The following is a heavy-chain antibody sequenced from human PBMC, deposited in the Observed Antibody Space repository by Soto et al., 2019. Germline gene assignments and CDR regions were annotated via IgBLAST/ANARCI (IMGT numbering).Heavy chain of an antibody. J-gene: IGHJ4*02. CDR2: IYYSGST. D-gene: IGHD4-17*01. V-gene: IGHV4-31*03. Sequence: QVQLQESGPGLVKPSQTLSLTCTVSGGSISSGGYYWSWIRQHPGKGLEWIGYIYYSGSTHYNPSLKSRVTISVDTSKNHFSLKLSSVTAADTAVYYCARASTSTVTTFDYWGQGTLVTVSS. CDR3: ARASTSTVTTFDY. CDR1: GGSISSGGYY.